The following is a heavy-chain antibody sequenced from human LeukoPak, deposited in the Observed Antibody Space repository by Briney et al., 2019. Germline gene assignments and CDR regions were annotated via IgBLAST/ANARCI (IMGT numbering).Heavy chain of an antibody. CDR1: GFTFSSYG. CDR3: AKATGEYYDT. V-gene: IGHV3-30*18. D-gene: IGHD3-22*01. CDR2: ISYDGSNK. J-gene: IGHJ4*02. Sequence: PAGSLRLSCAASGFTFSSYGMHWVRQAPGKGLEWVAVISYDGSNKYYADSVKGRFTISRDNSKNTLYLQMNSLRAEDTAVYYCAKATGEYYDTWGQGTLVTVSS.